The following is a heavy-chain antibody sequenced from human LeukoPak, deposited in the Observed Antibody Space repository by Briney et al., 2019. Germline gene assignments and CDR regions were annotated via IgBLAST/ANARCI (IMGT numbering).Heavy chain of an antibody. V-gene: IGHV1-2*06. CDR1: GYTFTGYY. CDR2: INPNSGGT. Sequence: ASVKVSCKASGYTFTGYYMHWVRQAPGQGLEWMGRINPNSGGTNYAQKFQGRVTMTRDTSISTAYMELSRLRSDDTAVYYCARDRARLITGTTLGIWGQGTMATVSS. D-gene: IGHD1-20*01. CDR3: ARDRARLITGTTLGI. J-gene: IGHJ3*02.